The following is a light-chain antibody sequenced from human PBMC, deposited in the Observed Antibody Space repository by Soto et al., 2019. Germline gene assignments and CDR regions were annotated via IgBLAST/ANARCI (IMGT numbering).Light chain of an antibody. V-gene: IGKV3-11*01. CDR3: QQLSNWPPVIT. Sequence: PGERATLSCRASQSFSSYLAWYQQKPGQAPRLLIYDASKRATGIPARFSGRGPGTDFTLTISSLEPEDFAVYYCQQLSNWPPVITFGQGTRLEMK. CDR1: QSFSSY. J-gene: IGKJ5*01. CDR2: DAS.